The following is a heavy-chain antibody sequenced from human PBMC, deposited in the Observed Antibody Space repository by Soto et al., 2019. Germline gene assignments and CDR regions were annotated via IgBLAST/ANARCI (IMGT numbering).Heavy chain of an antibody. D-gene: IGHD3-10*01. CDR1: GGSISSYY. CDR3: ARDRPLGASSKNPYWYFDL. Sequence: SETLSLTCTVSGGSISSYYWSWIRQPPGKGLEWMGYIYYSGSTNYNPSLKSRVTISVDTYKNQFSLKLSSVTAADTAVYYCARDRPLGASSKNPYWYFDLWGSGSLVT. V-gene: IGHV4-59*01. J-gene: IGHJ2*01. CDR2: IYYSGST.